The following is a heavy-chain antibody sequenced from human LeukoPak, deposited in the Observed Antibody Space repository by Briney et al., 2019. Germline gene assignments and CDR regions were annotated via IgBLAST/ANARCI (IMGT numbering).Heavy chain of an antibody. D-gene: IGHD6-19*01. CDR1: GYSFTFYW. Sequence: GESLKISCKGSGYSFTFYWIGWVRQMPGKGLEWMGIIYPGDSDTRYSPSFQGQVTISADKSISTAYLQWSSLKASDTAMYYCARRQDSSGWNYYYGMDVGGQGTTVTVSS. V-gene: IGHV5-51*01. CDR2: IYPGDSDT. CDR3: ARRQDSSGWNYYYGMDV. J-gene: IGHJ6*02.